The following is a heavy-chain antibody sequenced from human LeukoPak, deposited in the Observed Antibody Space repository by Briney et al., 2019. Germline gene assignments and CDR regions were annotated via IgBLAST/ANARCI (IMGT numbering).Heavy chain of an antibody. CDR2: IYYSGST. V-gene: IGHV4-59*01. J-gene: IGHJ2*01. D-gene: IGHD6-13*01. Sequence: SETLSLTCTVSGGSISSYYWSWIRQPPGKGLEWIGYIYYSGSTNYNPSLKSRVTISVETSKNEFSLKLRSVTAADTAVYYCARVYYSNSYDYWYFDLWGRGTLVTVSS. CDR1: GGSISSYY. CDR3: ARVYYSNSYDYWYFDL.